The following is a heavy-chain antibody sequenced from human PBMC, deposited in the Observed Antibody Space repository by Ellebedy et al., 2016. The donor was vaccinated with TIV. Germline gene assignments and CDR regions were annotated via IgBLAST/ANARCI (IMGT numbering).Heavy chain of an antibody. V-gene: IGHV3-30*12. CDR2: IYSDGTTK. Sequence: GGSLRLSCATSGYVLSAYGMHWVRQAPGKGLEWVAVIYSDGTTKYYADSVKGRFTISRDTSKNILYLHMNSLRAEDTAVYYCARESAPYGFDVWGPGTMVTVSA. CDR1: GYVLSAYG. J-gene: IGHJ3*01. CDR3: ARESAPYGFDV.